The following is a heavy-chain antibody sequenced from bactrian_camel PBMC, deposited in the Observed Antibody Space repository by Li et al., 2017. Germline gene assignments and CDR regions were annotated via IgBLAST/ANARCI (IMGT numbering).Heavy chain of an antibody. CDR3: AAPDRYSDYELDS. J-gene: IGHJ6*01. D-gene: IGHD4*01. CDR2: IDSDGST. Sequence: HVQLVESGGGSVQAGGSLKLTCVASGYTYSSSCMGWFRQAPGKEREGVAAIDSDGSTSYADSVKGRFTISRDSAKNTVHLQMNSPKSEDTALYYCAAPDRYSDYELDSWGQGTQVTVS. V-gene: IGHV3S53*01. CDR1: GYTYSSSC.